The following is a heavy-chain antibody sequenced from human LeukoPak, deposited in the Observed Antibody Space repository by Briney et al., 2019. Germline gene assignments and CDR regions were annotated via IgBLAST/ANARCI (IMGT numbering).Heavy chain of an antibody. D-gene: IGHD3-10*01. Sequence: GGSLRLSCAASGFTFSSYAMSWVRQAPGKGLEWVSAISGSGGSTYYADSVKGRFTISRDNSKNTLYLQMNSLRAEDTAVYYCATSDYYGSGSLAYYYYGMDVWGKGTTVTVSS. CDR3: ATSDYYGSGSLAYYYYGMDV. CDR1: GFTFSSYA. CDR2: ISGSGGST. J-gene: IGHJ6*04. V-gene: IGHV3-23*01.